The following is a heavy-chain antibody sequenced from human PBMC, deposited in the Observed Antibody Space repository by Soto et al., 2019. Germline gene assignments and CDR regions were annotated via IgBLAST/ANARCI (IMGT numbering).Heavy chain of an antibody. CDR2: INTVCVT. V-gene: IGHV3-13*01. CDR3: ARERVPHSGPWQDSDY. Sequence: EVQLVESGGGLVQPGGSLRLSCAASGFTFSDYDMHWVRQPTGKGLEWVSAINTVCVTFYSDSVKGRFTISRENAKNSLYLQINSLRDEDTAVYYCARERVPHSGPWQDSDYWGQGTLVTVSS. CDR1: GFTFSDYD. J-gene: IGHJ4*02. D-gene: IGHD6-25*01.